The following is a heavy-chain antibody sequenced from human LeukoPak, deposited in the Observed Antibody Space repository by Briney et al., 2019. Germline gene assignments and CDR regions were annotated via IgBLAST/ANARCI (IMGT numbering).Heavy chain of an antibody. CDR3: ARAGYSSPWDAFDI. J-gene: IGHJ3*02. D-gene: IGHD6-13*01. CDR1: GFTFSSYS. CDR2: ISSSSSYI. Sequence: TGGSLRLSCAASGFTFSSYSMNWVRQAPGKGLEWVSSISSSSSYIYYADSVKGRFTISRDNAKNSLYLQMNSLRAEDTAVYYCARAGYSSPWDAFDIWGQGTMVTVSS. V-gene: IGHV3-21*01.